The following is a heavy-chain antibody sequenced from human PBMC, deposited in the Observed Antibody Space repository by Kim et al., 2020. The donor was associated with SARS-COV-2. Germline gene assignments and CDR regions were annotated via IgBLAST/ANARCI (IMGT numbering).Heavy chain of an antibody. CDR2: ISYDGSNK. CDR3: ARDFEMHFDY. J-gene: IGHJ4*02. V-gene: IGHV3-30*04. CDR1: GFTFSSYA. Sequence: GGSLRLSCAASGFTFSSYAMHWVRQAPGKGLEWVAVISYDGSNKYYADSVKGRFTISRDNSKNTLHLQMNSLRAEDTAVYYCARDFEMHFDYWGQGTLVTVSS.